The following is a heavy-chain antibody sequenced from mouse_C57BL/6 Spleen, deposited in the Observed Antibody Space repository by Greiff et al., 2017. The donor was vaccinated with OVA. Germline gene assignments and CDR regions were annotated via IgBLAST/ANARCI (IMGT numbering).Heavy chain of an antibody. CDR2: IYPGDGDT. CDR1: GYAFSSSW. V-gene: IGHV1-82*01. D-gene: IGHD4-1*01. CDR3: ASQANWPMDY. Sequence: VKLMESGPELVKPGASVKISCKASGYAFSSSWMNWVKQRPGKGLEWIGRIYPGDGDTNYNGKFKGKATLTADKSSSTAYMQLSSLTSEDSAVYFCASQANWPMDYWGQGTSVTVSS. J-gene: IGHJ4*01.